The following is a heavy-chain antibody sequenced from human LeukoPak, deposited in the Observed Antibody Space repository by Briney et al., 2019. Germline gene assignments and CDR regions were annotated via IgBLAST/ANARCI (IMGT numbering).Heavy chain of an antibody. CDR3: AAYMGFGWSGYPSSY. J-gene: IGHJ4*02. CDR2: IVVGSGNT. V-gene: IGHV1-58*02. CDR1: GFTFTSSA. D-gene: IGHD3-3*01. Sequence: SVKVSCKASGFTFTSSAMQWVRQARGQRLEWIGWIVVGSGNTNYAQKFQERVTITRDMSTSTAYMELSSLRSEDTAVYYCAAYMGFGWSGYPSSYWGQGTLVTVSS.